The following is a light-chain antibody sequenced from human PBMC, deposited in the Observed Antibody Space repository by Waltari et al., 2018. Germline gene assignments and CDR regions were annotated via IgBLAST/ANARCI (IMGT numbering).Light chain of an antibody. V-gene: IGLV2-14*03. CDR2: DVS. CDR1: NSDVGGYNY. Sequence: QSALTQPASVSGSPGQSITISCTGTNSDVGGYNYVSWYQQQPGKAPKLMIYDVSNRPSGVSNRFSGSKSGNTASLTISGLQAEDEADYYCSSYTSSSTVVFG. CDR3: SSYTSSSTVV. J-gene: IGLJ2*01.